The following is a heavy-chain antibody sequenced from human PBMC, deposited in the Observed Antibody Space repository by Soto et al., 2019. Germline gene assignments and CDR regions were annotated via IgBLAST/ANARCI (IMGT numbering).Heavy chain of an antibody. J-gene: IGHJ4*02. D-gene: IGHD3-10*01. CDR2: IYHSGST. V-gene: IGHV4-30-2*01. Sequence: SETLSLTCAVSGGSISSGGYSWSWIRQPPGKGLEWIGYIYHSGSTYYNPSLKSRVTISVDRSKNQFSLKLSSVTAADTAVYYCARGGEKKYYFDYWGQGTLVTVSS. CDR1: GGSISSGGYS. CDR3: ARGGEKKYYFDY.